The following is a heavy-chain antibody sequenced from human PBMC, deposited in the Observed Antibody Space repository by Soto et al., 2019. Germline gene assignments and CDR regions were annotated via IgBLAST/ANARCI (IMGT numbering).Heavy chain of an antibody. CDR3: ARDYSVAVAGHRPY. CDR2: INPNSGGT. D-gene: IGHD6-19*01. J-gene: IGHJ4*02. Sequence: GPSVKVFRRASGYTFTGYYMHWVRQATGQGLEWMGWINPNSGGTNYAQKFQGRVTMTRDTSISTAYMELSRLRSDGTAVYYCARDYSVAVAGHRPYWGQGTLVTVSS. V-gene: IGHV1-2*02. CDR1: GYTFTGYY.